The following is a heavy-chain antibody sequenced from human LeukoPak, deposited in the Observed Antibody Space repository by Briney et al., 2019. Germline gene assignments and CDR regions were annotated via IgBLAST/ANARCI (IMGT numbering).Heavy chain of an antibody. Sequence: SETLSLTCKVSGDSISSDYWSWIRQPPGKGLEWIGRINYSGSTNYNPSLKSRVTISVDTSKNQFSLRLSSVTAADTAVYYCARHESRGRVVPAWFDPWGQGTLVTVSS. D-gene: IGHD2-2*01. CDR2: INYSGST. V-gene: IGHV4-59*08. J-gene: IGHJ5*02. CDR1: GDSISSDY. CDR3: ARHESRGRVVPAWFDP.